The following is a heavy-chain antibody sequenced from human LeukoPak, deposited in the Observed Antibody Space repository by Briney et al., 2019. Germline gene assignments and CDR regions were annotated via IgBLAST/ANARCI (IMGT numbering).Heavy chain of an antibody. Sequence: PSETLSLTCTVSGGSINSYYWSWIRQPPGKGLEWIGYIYYSGSTNYNPSLKSRVTISVDTSKNQFSLKLSSVTAADTAVYYCARGLAGYSGSYFSSIGAFDIWGQGTMVTVSS. CDR1: GGSINSYY. V-gene: IGHV4-59*01. CDR3: ARGLAGYSGSYFSSIGAFDI. D-gene: IGHD1-26*01. J-gene: IGHJ3*02. CDR2: IYYSGST.